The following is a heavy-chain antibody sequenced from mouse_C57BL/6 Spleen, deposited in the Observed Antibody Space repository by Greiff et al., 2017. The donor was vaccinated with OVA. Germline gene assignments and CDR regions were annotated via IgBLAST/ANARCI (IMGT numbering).Heavy chain of an antibody. CDR3: ARLGGRHYFDD. V-gene: IGHV1-63*01. Sequence: QVQLQQSGAELVRPGTSVKMSCKASGYTFTNYWIGWAKQRPGHGLEWIGDIYPGGGYSNYNEKFKGKATLTADKSSRTAYVQFSSQTSEDYAIYYCARLGGRHYFDDWGQGTTLTVSS. CDR1: GYTFTNYW. J-gene: IGHJ2*01. CDR2: IYPGGGYS. D-gene: IGHD3-3*01.